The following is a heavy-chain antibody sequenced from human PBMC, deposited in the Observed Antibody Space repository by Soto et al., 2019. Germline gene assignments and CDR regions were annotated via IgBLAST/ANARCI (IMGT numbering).Heavy chain of an antibody. CDR2: INPNSGGT. D-gene: IGHD3-3*01. CDR1: GYAYTGYY. CDR3: ARDRITIFGVVKVLDYYGMDV. J-gene: IGHJ6*02. V-gene: IGHV1-2*04. Sequence: GASVKVSCKASGYAYTGYYMHWVRQAPGQGLEWTGWINPNSGGTNYAQKFQGWVTMTRDTSISTAYMELSRLRSDDTAVYYCARDRITIFGVVKVLDYYGMDVWGQGTTVTSP.